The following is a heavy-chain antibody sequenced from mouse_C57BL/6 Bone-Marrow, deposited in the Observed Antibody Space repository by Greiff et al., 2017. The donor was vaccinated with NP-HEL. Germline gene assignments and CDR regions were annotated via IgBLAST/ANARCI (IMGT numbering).Heavy chain of an antibody. CDR2: FYPGSGSI. CDR3: ARHGLSYFPTVVADWYFDV. CDR1: GYTFTEYT. D-gene: IGHD1-1*01. V-gene: IGHV1-62-2*01. J-gene: IGHJ1*03. Sequence: QVQLQQSGAELVKPGASVKLSCKASGYTFTEYTIHWVKQRSGQGLEWIGWFYPGSGSIKYNEKFKDKATLTADKSSSTVYMELSRLTSEDSAVYFCARHGLSYFPTVVADWYFDVWGTGTTVTVSS.